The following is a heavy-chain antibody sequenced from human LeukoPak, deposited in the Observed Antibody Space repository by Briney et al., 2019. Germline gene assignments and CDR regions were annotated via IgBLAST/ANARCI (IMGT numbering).Heavy chain of an antibody. D-gene: IGHD1-1*01. J-gene: IGHJ6*02. CDR2: INNDGSSA. CDR1: GFTFNNYW. V-gene: IGHV3-74*01. Sequence: PGGSLRLSCAASGFTFNNYWIHWVCQVPGKGLVWVSRINNDGSSASYVDSVKGRFTISRDNAKNTLFLQMNSLRAEDTAVYYCARRGTGHGMDVWGQGTTVIVSS. CDR3: ARRGTGHGMDV.